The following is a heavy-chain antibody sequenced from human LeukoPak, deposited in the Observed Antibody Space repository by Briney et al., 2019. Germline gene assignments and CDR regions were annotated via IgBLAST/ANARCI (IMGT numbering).Heavy chain of an antibody. Sequence: GGSLRLSCAASGFTFSSYAMHWVRQAPGKGLEWVAFIRYDGSNEYYADSVKGRFTISRDNSKNTLYLQMNSLKAEDTAVYYCASLDCTNGVCYGFDPWGQGTLVTVSS. J-gene: IGHJ5*02. CDR3: ASLDCTNGVCYGFDP. CDR2: IRYDGSNE. CDR1: GFTFSSYA. V-gene: IGHV3-30*02. D-gene: IGHD2-8*01.